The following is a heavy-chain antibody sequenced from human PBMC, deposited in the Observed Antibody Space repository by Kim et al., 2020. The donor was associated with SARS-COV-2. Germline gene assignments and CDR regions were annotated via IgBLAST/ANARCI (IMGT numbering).Heavy chain of an antibody. Sequence: NYTPDLRSRVTISVDTSKNQFSLKLSSVTAADTAVYYCAREIDYYYGMDVWGQGTTVTVSS. CDR3: AREIDYYYGMDV. J-gene: IGHJ6*02. V-gene: IGHV4-34*01.